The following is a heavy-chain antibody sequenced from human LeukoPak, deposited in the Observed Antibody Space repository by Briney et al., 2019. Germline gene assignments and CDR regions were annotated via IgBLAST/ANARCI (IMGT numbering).Heavy chain of an antibody. Sequence: GGSLRLSRAASGFTVSSNYMSWVRQAPGKGLEWVSVIYTNGNTYYADSVKGRFTISRDSSKNMLYLQMNSLRAEDTAVYYCARDHYGLTSYPNPWGQGTLVTVSS. CDR2: IYTNGNT. D-gene: IGHD3-10*01. J-gene: IGHJ5*02. CDR3: ARDHYGLTSYPNP. CDR1: GFTVSSNY. V-gene: IGHV3-66*01.